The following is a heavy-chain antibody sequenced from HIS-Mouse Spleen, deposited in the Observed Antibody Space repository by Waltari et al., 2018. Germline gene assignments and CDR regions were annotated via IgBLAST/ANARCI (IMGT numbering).Heavy chain of an antibody. J-gene: IGHJ2*01. CDR2: SYYSGST. D-gene: IGHD6-13*01. CDR1: GGSISSSGYY. CDR3: AREIPYSSSWYDWYFDL. Sequence: QLQLQESGPGLVKPSETLSLTCTVSGGSISSSGYYWGWIRQPPGKGLEWIGSSYYSGSTYYNPSLKSRVTISVDTSKNQFSLKLSSVTAADTPVYYCAREIPYSSSWYDWYFDLWGRGTLVTVSS. V-gene: IGHV4-39*07.